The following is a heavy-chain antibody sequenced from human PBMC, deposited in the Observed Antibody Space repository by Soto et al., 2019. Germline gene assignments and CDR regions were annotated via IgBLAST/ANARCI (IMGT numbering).Heavy chain of an antibody. CDR3: ARDRTYYYGSGSYYNPSFDI. CDR1: GFTFSSYS. CDR2: ISSSSSTI. Sequence: PGGSLRLSCAASGFTFSSYSMNWVRQAPGKGLEWVSYISSSSSTIYYADSVKGRFTISRDNAKNSLYLQMSSLRDEDTAVYYCARDRTYYYGSGSYYNPSFDIWGQGTMVTVSS. J-gene: IGHJ3*02. D-gene: IGHD3-10*01. V-gene: IGHV3-48*02.